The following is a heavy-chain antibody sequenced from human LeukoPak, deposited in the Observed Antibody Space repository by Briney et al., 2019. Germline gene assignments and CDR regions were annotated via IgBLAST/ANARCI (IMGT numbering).Heavy chain of an antibody. CDR1: GFTFRTYE. V-gene: IGHV3-48*03. D-gene: IGHD5-24*01. Sequence: GGSLRLSCAASGFTFRTYEMNWVRQAPGKGLEWVSYIGTIITTTYYADSVKGRFTVSRDDAKSSLYLQMSSLRAEDTAVYYCARDKGYNSAYWGRGTLVTVSS. CDR3: ARDKGYNSAY. CDR2: IGTIITTT. J-gene: IGHJ4*02.